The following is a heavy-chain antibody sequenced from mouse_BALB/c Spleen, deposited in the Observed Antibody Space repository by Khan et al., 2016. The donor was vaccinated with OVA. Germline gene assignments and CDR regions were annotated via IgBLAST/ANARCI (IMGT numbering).Heavy chain of an antibody. Sequence: EVQLQESGPGLVKPSQSLSLTCTVTGYSITSDYAWNWIRQFPGNKLEWMGYISYSGRTSYNPSLKSRIPITRDTSKNQFLLQLNSVTTEDTATYYCARSVTITTVVATDFDYWGQGTTLTVSS. CDR2: ISYSGRT. CDR1: GYSITSDYA. J-gene: IGHJ2*01. D-gene: IGHD1-1*01. CDR3: ARSVTITTVVATDFDY. V-gene: IGHV3-2*02.